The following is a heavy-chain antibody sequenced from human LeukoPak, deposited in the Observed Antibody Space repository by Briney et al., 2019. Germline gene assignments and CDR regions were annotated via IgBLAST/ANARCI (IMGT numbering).Heavy chain of an antibody. V-gene: IGHV3-21*01. Sequence: GGSLRLSCAASGFIFSSYSLNWVRQAPGKGLEWVSSISSSSTYIYYADSMKGRFTISRDNARNSLSLQMNSLRAEDTAVYYCARDPYSGSYGNEYYYYMDVWGKGTTVTVSS. CDR2: ISSSSTYI. CDR3: ARDPYSGSYGNEYYYYMDV. D-gene: IGHD1-26*01. CDR1: GFIFSSYS. J-gene: IGHJ6*03.